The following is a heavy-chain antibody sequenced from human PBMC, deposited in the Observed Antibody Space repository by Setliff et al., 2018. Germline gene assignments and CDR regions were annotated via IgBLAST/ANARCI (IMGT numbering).Heavy chain of an antibody. CDR3: ARDGAYCSGGSCYSFDY. Sequence: ASVKVSCKATGYTLSRHYMHWARQAPGQGLEWMGIINPGGGSASIVQKFQGRVTMTSDTSTSTVYMEFTGLTSEDTAVYYCARDGAYCSGGSCYSFDYWGQGTPVTVSS. D-gene: IGHD2-15*01. J-gene: IGHJ4*02. V-gene: IGHV1-46*01. CDR2: INPGGGSA. CDR1: GYTLSRHY.